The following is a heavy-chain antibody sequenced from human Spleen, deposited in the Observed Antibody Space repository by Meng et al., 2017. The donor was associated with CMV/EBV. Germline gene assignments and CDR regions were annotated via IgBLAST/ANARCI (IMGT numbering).Heavy chain of an antibody. V-gene: IGHV4-59*01. Sequence: SETLSLTCTVSGGSISTYFWIWIRQPPGGGLEWIGYIHYSGNTNYNPSLKSRVTMSVERSKNHFSLKLSSVTAADTAVYYCARGFQYNYGSGSYLWCDPWGQGTLVTVSS. CDR1: GGSISTYF. J-gene: IGHJ5*02. CDR3: ARGFQYNYGSGSYLWCDP. D-gene: IGHD3-10*01. CDR2: IHYSGNT.